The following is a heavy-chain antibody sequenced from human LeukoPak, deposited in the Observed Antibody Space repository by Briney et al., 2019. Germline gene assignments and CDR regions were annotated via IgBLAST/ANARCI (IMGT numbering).Heavy chain of an antibody. J-gene: IGHJ6*02. CDR2: IYYSGST. CDR1: GGSISSYY. CDR3: ARGPDYGDYARPDYYYYGMDV. D-gene: IGHD4-17*01. Sequence: SETLSLTCTVSGGSISSYYWSWIRQPPGKGREWIGYIYYSGSTNYNPSLKSRVTISVDTSKNQFSLKLSSVTAADTAVYYCARGPDYGDYARPDYYYYGMDVWGQGTTVTVSS. V-gene: IGHV4-59*01.